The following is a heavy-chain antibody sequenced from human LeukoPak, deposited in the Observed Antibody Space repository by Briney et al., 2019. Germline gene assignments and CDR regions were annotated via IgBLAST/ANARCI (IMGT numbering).Heavy chain of an antibody. CDR3: ATKGNGIYYFDY. D-gene: IGHD2/OR15-2a*01. V-gene: IGHV4-31*03. J-gene: IGHJ4*02. CDR2: IHSSGSA. Sequence: SETLSLTCTVSGGSIRSYDYYWSWIRQHPGKGLGWIGYIHSSGSAYYNPSLKSRLTISVDTSKNQFSLELRFVTAADTAVYFCATKGNGIYYFDYWGQGTLVTVSS. CDR1: GGSIRSYDYY.